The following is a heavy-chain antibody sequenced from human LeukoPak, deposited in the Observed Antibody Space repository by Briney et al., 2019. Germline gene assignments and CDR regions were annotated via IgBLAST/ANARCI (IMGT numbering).Heavy chain of an antibody. CDR2: IYSGGST. D-gene: IGHD2-15*01. V-gene: IGHV3-53*01. J-gene: IGHJ4*02. CDR3: ARDRHCSGGSCSGL. Sequence: GGFLRLSCAASGLTVSNNYMKWVRQAPGKALEEVSLIYSGGSTYYADSVKGRFTISRDNPKNTVYLQMNSLRAEDTAVYYCARDRHCSGGSCSGLWGQGTLVTVSS. CDR1: GLTVSNNY.